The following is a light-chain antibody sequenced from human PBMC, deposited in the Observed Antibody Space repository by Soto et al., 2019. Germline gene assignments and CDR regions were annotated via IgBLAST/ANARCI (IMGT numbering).Light chain of an antibody. CDR1: QSISRW. Sequence: DIQMTQSPSTLSASVGDRVTISCRASQSISRWLAWYQQKPGKAPKLLTYDASRLESGVPSRFSGCGSGTESTLTISSLQPDAFAHYYCQHYNSYSTFAPGTKVDIK. CDR3: QHYNSYST. V-gene: IGKV1-5*01. CDR2: DAS. J-gene: IGKJ3*01.